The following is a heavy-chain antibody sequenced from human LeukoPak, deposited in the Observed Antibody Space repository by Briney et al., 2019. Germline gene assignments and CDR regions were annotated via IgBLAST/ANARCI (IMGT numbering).Heavy chain of an antibody. CDR1: GGSFSGYY. CDR3: ARGRTYDYVWGSYRSPFDY. V-gene: IGHV4-34*01. CDR2: INHSGST. D-gene: IGHD3-16*02. J-gene: IGHJ4*02. Sequence: SETLSLTCAVYGGSFSGYYWSWIRQPPGKGLEWIGEINHSGSTNYNPSLKSRVTISVDTSKTQFSLKLSSVTAADTAVYYCARGRTYDYVWGSYRSPFDYWGQGTLVTVSS.